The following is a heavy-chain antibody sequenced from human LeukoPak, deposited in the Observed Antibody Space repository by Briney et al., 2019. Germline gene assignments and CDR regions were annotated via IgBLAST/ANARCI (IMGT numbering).Heavy chain of an antibody. CDR3: ARDQYYHDSSGDTGSWFDP. V-gene: IGHV3-33*08. Sequence: PGGSLRLSCAASGFTFSSYGMHWVRQAPGKGLEWVAVIWYDGSNKYYADSVKGRFTISRDNSKNTLYLQMNSLRAEDTAVYYCARDQYYHDSSGDTGSWFDPWGQGTLVTVSS. CDR2: IWYDGSNK. J-gene: IGHJ5*02. D-gene: IGHD3-22*01. CDR1: GFTFSSYG.